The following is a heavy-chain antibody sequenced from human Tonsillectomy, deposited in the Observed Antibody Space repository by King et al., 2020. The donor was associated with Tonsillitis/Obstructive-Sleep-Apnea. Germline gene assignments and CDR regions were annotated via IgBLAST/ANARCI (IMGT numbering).Heavy chain of an antibody. CDR2: ISHGGST. CDR3: AVGNSPFDY. Sequence: VQLQQWGAGLLKPSETLSLTCAVSGGSFSDFYWSWLRQPPGQGLEWIGDISHGGSTSYNPSLKSRVTISVDTSKKQFSLNLRSVTAADTAVYYCAVGNSPFDYWGQGTLATVSS. J-gene: IGHJ4*02. CDR1: GGSFSDFY. D-gene: IGHD4-23*01. V-gene: IGHV4-34*01.